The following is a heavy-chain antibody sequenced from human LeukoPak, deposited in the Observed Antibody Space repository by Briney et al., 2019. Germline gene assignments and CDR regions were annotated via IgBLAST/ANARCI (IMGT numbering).Heavy chain of an antibody. V-gene: IGHV4-34*01. Sequence: SETLSLTCAVYGESFSGYYWSWIRQPPGKGLEWIGEVNHSGSTNYNPSLKSRVTISVDTSKNQFSLKLSSVTAADTAVYYCARGRPGQQLVLVYWGQGTLVTVSS. CDR3: ARGRPGQQLVLVY. CDR2: VNHSGST. CDR1: GESFSGYY. J-gene: IGHJ4*02. D-gene: IGHD6-13*01.